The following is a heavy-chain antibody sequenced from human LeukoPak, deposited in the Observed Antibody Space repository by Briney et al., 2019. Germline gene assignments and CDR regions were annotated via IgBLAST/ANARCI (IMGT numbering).Heavy chain of an antibody. Sequence: SVKVSCKASGGTFISYTISWVRQAPGQGLEWMGRIIPNFGTANYAQKFQGRVTITTKESTSTGYMELSSLTSEDTAVYYCASGLYGGNSIYGWGQGTLVTVSS. D-gene: IGHD4-23*01. CDR2: IIPNFGTA. J-gene: IGHJ4*02. CDR1: GGTFISYT. V-gene: IGHV1-69*05. CDR3: ASGLYGGNSIYG.